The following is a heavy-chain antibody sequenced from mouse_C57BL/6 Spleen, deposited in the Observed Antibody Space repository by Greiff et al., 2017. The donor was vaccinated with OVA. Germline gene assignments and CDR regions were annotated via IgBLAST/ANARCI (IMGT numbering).Heavy chain of an antibody. Sequence: EVKLVESEGGLVQPGSSMKLSCTASGFTFSDYYMAWVRQVPEKGLEWVANINYDGSSTYYLDSLKSRFIISSDNTNNILYQHMSSLKSDDAATYYCARENLYYAMDDWGQGTSVTVSS. CDR2: INYDGSST. CDR3: ARENLYYAMDD. CDR1: GFTFSDYY. V-gene: IGHV5-16*01. J-gene: IGHJ4*01.